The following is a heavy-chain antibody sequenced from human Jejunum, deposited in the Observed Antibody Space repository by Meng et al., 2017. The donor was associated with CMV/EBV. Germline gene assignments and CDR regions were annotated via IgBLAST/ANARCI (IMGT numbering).Heavy chain of an antibody. CDR3: ARDSLYGGDPDFDY. V-gene: IGHV4-39*07. J-gene: IGHJ4*01. D-gene: IGHD2-21*02. Sequence: QLQLQESGPGLVKPSETLSLTCTVSGGSISTDNYSWGWIRQPPGKGLEWIGTIFYTGGTYYNPSLKSRVTMSVDTSKNQFSLKLNSVTAADTAVYYCARDSLYGGDPDFDYWGRGTLVTVSS. CDR2: IFYTGGT. CDR1: GGSISTDNYS.